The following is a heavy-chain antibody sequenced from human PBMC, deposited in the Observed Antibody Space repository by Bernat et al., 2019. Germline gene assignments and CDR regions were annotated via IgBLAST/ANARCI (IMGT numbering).Heavy chain of an antibody. CDR2: IYYSGST. V-gene: IGHV4-39*01. J-gene: IGHJ4*02. CDR3: ASPNIIGELSRYFDY. Sequence: QLQLQESGPGLVKPSETLSLTCTVSGGSISSSSYYWGWIRQPPGKGLEWIGSIYYSGSTYYNPSLKSRVTISVATSQNQFSLKLSSVTATAAAVYYCASPNIIGELSRYFDYWGQGTLVTVSS. CDR1: GGSISSSSYY. D-gene: IGHD3-10*01.